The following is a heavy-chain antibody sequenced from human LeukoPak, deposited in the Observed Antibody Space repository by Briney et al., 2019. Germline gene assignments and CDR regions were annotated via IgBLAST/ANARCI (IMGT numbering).Heavy chain of an antibody. CDR2: IHYSGST. CDR3: AGRDSNSRWALDI. CDR1: GRSIRSYY. Sequence: SETLSLTCTVSGRSIRSYYWSWIRQPPGKGLEWIGYIHYSGSTNYNPSLRSRVTISVDTSKNQFSLKLGSVTATDAAVYYCAGRDSNSRWALDIWGQGTMVTVSS. V-gene: IGHV4-59*08. D-gene: IGHD3-16*01. J-gene: IGHJ3*02.